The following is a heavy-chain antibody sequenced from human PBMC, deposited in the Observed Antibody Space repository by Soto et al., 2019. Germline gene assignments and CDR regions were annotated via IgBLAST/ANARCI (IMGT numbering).Heavy chain of an antibody. Sequence: SVKVSCKASGGTFSSYAISWVRQAPGQGLEWMGGIIPIFGTANYAQKFQGRVTITADESTSTAYMELGSLRSEDTAVYYCASRKGYCSSTSCYYYYYYGMDVWGQGTTVTVSS. V-gene: IGHV1-69*13. J-gene: IGHJ6*02. D-gene: IGHD2-2*01. CDR3: ASRKGYCSSTSCYYYYYYGMDV. CDR1: GGTFSSYA. CDR2: IIPIFGTA.